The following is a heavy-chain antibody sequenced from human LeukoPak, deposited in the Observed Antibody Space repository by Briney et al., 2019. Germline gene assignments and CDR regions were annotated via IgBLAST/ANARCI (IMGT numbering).Heavy chain of an antibody. V-gene: IGHV1-69*01. J-gene: IGHJ4*02. D-gene: IGHD3-10*01. Sequence: SVKVSCKASGGTFSSYAISWVRQAPGQGLEWMGGIIPIFGTANYAQKFQGRVTITADESTSTAYMELSSLRSEDTAVYYCARGDTMVRGVIIPRFDYWGQGTLVTVSS. CDR2: IIPIFGTA. CDR1: GGTFSSYA. CDR3: ARGDTMVRGVIIPRFDY.